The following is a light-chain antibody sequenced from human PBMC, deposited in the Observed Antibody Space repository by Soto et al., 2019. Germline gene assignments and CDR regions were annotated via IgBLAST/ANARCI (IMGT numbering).Light chain of an antibody. Sequence: EIVMTQSPATLSVSPGERATLSCRASQSVSSNLAWYQQKPGQAPRLLIYGASTRATGIPARFSGSGSGTEFTLTISSLHSEDFAVYYCQQYNNWPSLTFGGGTKVDIK. V-gene: IGKV3-15*01. CDR3: QQYNNWPSLT. CDR1: QSVSSN. J-gene: IGKJ4*01. CDR2: GAS.